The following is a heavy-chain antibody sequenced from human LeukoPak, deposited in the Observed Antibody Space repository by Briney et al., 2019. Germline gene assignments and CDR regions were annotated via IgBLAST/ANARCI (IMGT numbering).Heavy chain of an antibody. D-gene: IGHD3-22*01. CDR3: ARGYDSSGYFPDY. J-gene: IGHJ4*02. V-gene: IGHV1-18*01. Sequence: GASVKVSCKTSGYTFTTYGISWVRQAPGQGLEWMGWISAKDGNRNHAQKFQGRVTMTTDTSTRTAYMELRSLRSDDTAVYYCARGYDSSGYFPDYWGQGTLVTVSS. CDR2: ISAKDGNR. CDR1: GYTFTTYG.